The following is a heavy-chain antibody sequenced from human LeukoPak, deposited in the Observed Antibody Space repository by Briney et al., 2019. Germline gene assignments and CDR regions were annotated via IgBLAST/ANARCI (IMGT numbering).Heavy chain of an antibody. Sequence: ASVKVSCKASGYTVTRYYMHRVRQAPGQGLEWMGIINPSGGSTSYAQKFQGRVTMTSDTSTSTVYMALSSLGSEDTAVYDCARRYTAMVRGGAFDIWGQGTMVTVSS. J-gene: IGHJ3*02. V-gene: IGHV1-46*01. D-gene: IGHD5-18*01. CDR1: GYTVTRYY. CDR2: INPSGGST. CDR3: ARRYTAMVRGGAFDI.